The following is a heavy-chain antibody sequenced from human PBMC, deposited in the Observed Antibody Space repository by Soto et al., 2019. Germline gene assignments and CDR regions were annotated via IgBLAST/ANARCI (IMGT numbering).Heavy chain of an antibody. J-gene: IGHJ5*02. CDR3: ARHMRATILLVCHTNLFYT. V-gene: IGHV4-59*11. D-gene: IGHD5-12*01. CDR2: NYYSGTT. CDR1: GGSISRRY. Sequence: PSETLCLSLTVSGGSISRRYWSWIRQPPGKGRVWIGSNYYSGTTNYNPSLKSRVTVRMETSKKRFTMRLKSVTASDTAVYWGARHMRATILLVCHTNLFYTLVEGAVVTFS.